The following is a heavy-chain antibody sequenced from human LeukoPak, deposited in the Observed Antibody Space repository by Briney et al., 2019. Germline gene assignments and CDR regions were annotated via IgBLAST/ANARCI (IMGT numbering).Heavy chain of an antibody. D-gene: IGHD1-26*01. CDR1: GFTFSGYW. Sequence: PGGSLRLSCAASGFTFSGYWMHWVRQAPGKGLVWVSRINFDGSSTTYADSVKGRFTISRDNAKSALYLQMNSLRPEDTAVYYCVRDGVGPIDFDYWGQGTLVTVSS. CDR2: INFDGSST. J-gene: IGHJ4*01. CDR3: VRDGVGPIDFDY. V-gene: IGHV3-74*01.